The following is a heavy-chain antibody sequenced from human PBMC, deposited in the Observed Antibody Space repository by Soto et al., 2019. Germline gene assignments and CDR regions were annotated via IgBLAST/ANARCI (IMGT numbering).Heavy chain of an antibody. Sequence: GGSLRLSCAASGFTFSSYAMSWVRQAPGKGLEWVSAISGSGGSTYYADSVKGRFTISRDNSKNTLYLQMNSLRAEDTAVYYCAKGGVIITAPGFEFDYWGQGTLVTVSS. J-gene: IGHJ4*02. D-gene: IGHD3-10*01. CDR3: AKGGVIITAPGFEFDY. CDR2: ISGSGGST. V-gene: IGHV3-23*01. CDR1: GFTFSSYA.